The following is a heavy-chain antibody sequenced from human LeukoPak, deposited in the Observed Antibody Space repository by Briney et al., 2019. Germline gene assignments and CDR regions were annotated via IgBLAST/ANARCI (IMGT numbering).Heavy chain of an antibody. CDR3: TRDRSDYVWGNYRYSTEDFFDY. V-gene: IGHV3-7*01. J-gene: IGHJ4*02. CDR1: GFSFSGYW. Sequence: GGSLRLSCAASGFSFSGYWMSWVRQAPGRGLEWVANIKRDGSEIYYVDSVKGRFTISRDNAKNSLYLQMSSLRAEDTAVYSCTRDRSDYVWGNYRYSTEDFFDYWGQGSLVTVSS. D-gene: IGHD3-16*02. CDR2: IKRDGSEI.